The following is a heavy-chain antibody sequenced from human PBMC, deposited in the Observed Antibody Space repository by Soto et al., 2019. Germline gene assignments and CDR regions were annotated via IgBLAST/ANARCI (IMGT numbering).Heavy chain of an antibody. J-gene: IGHJ4*01. CDR1: GCTFSAHY. V-gene: IGHV3-72*01. CDR2: SRNKANSYTT. Sequence: GGSLRLSCAASGCTFSAHYMEWVRQAPGEGLEWVARSRNKANSYTTHYAVPVEDRFTISRDDSESTLSLQMNNLKVEDTAVYCCVIDVPNDVYPYDYWGHGTLVTVSS. D-gene: IGHD2-8*01. CDR3: VIDVPNDVYPYDY.